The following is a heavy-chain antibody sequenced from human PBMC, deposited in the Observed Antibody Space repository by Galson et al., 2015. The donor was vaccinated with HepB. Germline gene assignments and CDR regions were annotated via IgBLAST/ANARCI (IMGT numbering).Heavy chain of an antibody. J-gene: IGHJ4*02. CDR1: GFTFTNYG. V-gene: IGHV3-30*18. D-gene: IGHD3-3*01. CDR2: ISYDGNNQ. Sequence: SLRLSCAASGFTFTNYGLHWVRQSPGKGLEWLAVISYDGNNQYYADSVKGRFTISRDNSQNMVYLQMNSLRPDDTAVYHCAKALFSVTIFGVIIAEIDYWGQGTLVTVSS. CDR3: AKALFSVTIFGVIIAEIDY.